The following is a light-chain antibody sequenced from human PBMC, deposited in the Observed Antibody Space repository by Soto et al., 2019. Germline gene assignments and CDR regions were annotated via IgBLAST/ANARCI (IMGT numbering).Light chain of an antibody. Sequence: QSALTQPRSVSGSPGQPVTISCTGTSSDVGGYNYVSWYQQHPGKAPKLMIYDVSKRPSGVPDRFSGSKSGNTASLTISGLQAEDEADYYRCSYAGSYTLGVFGGGTKLTVL. CDR1: SSDVGGYNY. J-gene: IGLJ2*01. V-gene: IGLV2-11*01. CDR2: DVS. CDR3: CSYAGSYTLGV.